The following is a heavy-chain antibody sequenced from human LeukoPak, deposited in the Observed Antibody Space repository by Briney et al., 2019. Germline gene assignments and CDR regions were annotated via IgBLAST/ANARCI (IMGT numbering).Heavy chain of an antibody. Sequence: GGSLRLSCAGSGFTFSSYEMNWVRQAPGKGLEWVSYISSSGSTRYYADSVKGRFTISRDNSKNTLYLQMNSLRAEDTAVYYCAKAGAVVVVAAKYFDYWGQGTLVTVSS. CDR3: AKAGAVVVVAAKYFDY. D-gene: IGHD2-15*01. CDR2: ISSSGSTR. V-gene: IGHV3-48*03. CDR1: GFTFSSYE. J-gene: IGHJ4*02.